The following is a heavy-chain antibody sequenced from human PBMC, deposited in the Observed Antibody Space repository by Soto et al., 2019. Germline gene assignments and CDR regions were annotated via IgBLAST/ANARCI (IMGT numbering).Heavy chain of an antibody. V-gene: IGHV4-59*12. CDR3: ARVPDY. J-gene: IGHJ4*02. CDR1: GGSISSYY. CDR2: IYYSGTT. Sequence: SETLSLTCTVSGGSISSYYWSWIRHHPGKGLEWIGYIYYSGTTYYYPSLESRLTISLDTSKNEFYLRLSSATAADTAVYYCARVPDYWGQGILVTVSS. D-gene: IGHD2-2*01.